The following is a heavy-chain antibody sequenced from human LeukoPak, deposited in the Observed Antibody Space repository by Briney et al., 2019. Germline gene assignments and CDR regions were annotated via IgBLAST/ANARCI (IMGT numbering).Heavy chain of an antibody. CDR2: ISAYNGNT. V-gene: IGHV1-18*01. CDR1: GYTFTSYG. D-gene: IGHD6-19*01. Sequence: ASVKASCKASGYTFTSYGISWVRQAPGQGLEWMGWISAYNGNTNYAQKLQGRVTMTTDTSTSTAYMELRSLRSDDTAVYYCARAESQWLVSNFDYWGQGTLVTVSS. CDR3: ARAESQWLVSNFDY. J-gene: IGHJ4*02.